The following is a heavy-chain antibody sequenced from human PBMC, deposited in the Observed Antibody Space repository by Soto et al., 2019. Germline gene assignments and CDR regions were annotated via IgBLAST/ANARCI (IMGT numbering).Heavy chain of an antibody. CDR1: GFTFSSYA. J-gene: IGHJ4*02. V-gene: IGHV3-23*01. CDR2: ISGRGGRT. Sequence: EVQLLESGGDVVQPGGSLRLSCAASGFTFSSYAMSWVRQAPGKGLEWVSGISGRGGRTDYADSVKGRFTIARDNPKNPLYQQMNSLRGEDTAVYYCAKDHASSGYNFFEYWGQGTQVTVSS. D-gene: IGHD3-22*01. CDR3: AKDHASSGYNFFEY.